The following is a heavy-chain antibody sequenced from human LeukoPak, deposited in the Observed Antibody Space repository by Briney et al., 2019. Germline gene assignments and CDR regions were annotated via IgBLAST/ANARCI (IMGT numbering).Heavy chain of an antibody. D-gene: IGHD4-23*01. V-gene: IGHV3-21*01. CDR1: GFTFSSYS. CDR2: ISSSSSYI. Sequence: GGSLRLSCAASGFTFSSYSMNWVRQAPGKGLEWVSSISSSSSYIYYADSVKGRFTISRDNAKNSLYLQMNSLRAEDTAVYYCARGDYGGNPFIDYWGQGTLVTVSS. CDR3: ARGDYGGNPFIDY. J-gene: IGHJ4*02.